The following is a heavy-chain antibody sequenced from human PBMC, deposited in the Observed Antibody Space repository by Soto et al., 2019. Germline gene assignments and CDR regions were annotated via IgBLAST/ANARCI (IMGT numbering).Heavy chain of an antibody. Sequence: QVQLQESGPGLVKPSQTLSLTCSVSGGSISSGDYYWSWIRQPPGKGLEWIAYIYYSGIIYYNPSLKNPLPMSRVTSKNQFCLNLESVTAADTAVYYCAREVGEVDYSSSSDAFDIWRQGTMVTVSS. CDR1: GGSISSGDYY. V-gene: IGHV4-30-4*01. D-gene: IGHD6-6*01. CDR2: IYYSGII. CDR3: AREVGEVDYSSSSDAFDI. J-gene: IGHJ3*02.